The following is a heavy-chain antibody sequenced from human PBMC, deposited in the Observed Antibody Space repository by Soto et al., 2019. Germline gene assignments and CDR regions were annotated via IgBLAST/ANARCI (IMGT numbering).Heavy chain of an antibody. Sequence: PGESLKISCKGSGYSFTIYWIGWVRQMPGKGLEWMGITYPGDSDTRYSPSFQGQVTISAAKSISTANLQWSSLKASDTAMYYCARHGPRVYYDNSDYYSYGMDVWGQGTTVTVSS. CDR1: GYSFTIYW. V-gene: IGHV5-51*01. J-gene: IGHJ6*02. CDR2: TYPGDSDT. CDR3: ARHGPRVYYDNSDYYSYGMDV. D-gene: IGHD3-22*01.